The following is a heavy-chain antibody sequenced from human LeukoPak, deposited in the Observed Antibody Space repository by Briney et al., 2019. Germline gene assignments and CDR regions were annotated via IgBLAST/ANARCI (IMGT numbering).Heavy chain of an antibody. V-gene: IGHV3-7*01. Sequence: GGSLRLSCAASGLVVSRNYMSWVRQAPGKGLEWVANIKQDGSEKYYVDSVKGRFTISRDNAKNSLYLQMNSLRAEDTAVYYCARDYFSRAALLGYFDLWGRGTLVTVSS. CDR3: ARDYFSRAALLGYFDL. D-gene: IGHD2-15*01. CDR1: GLVVSRNY. CDR2: IKQDGSEK. J-gene: IGHJ2*01.